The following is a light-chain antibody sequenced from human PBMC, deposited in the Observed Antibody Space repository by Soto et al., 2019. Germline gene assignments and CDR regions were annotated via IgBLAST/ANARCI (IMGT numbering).Light chain of an antibody. Sequence: EVVMTQSPATLSVSPGEGVTLSCRASQGIGDTLAWYQHKPGQTPRLLIYDTSTRATGVPARFSGSGSGTDFTLTISSLEPEDFAVYYCQQRYNWPLTFGGGTKVDIK. V-gene: IGKV3D-11*01. J-gene: IGKJ4*01. CDR3: QQRYNWPLT. CDR1: QGIGDT. CDR2: DTS.